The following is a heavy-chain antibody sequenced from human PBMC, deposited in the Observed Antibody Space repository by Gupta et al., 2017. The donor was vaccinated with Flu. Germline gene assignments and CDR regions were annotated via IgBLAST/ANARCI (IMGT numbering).Heavy chain of an antibody. V-gene: IGHV3-9*01. Sequence: EVSLVESGGGLVQPGRSLRLSCEALGFTFDDYAMQWVRQAPGKGLEGVAGISWNSGRIGYADSVKGRFTISRDNAKSSLDLQMISLRTEDTALYYCVKDQEQRLRDGMDVWGQGTAVTVSS. CDR3: VKDQEQRLRDGMDV. CDR2: ISWNSGRI. CDR1: GFTFDDYA. D-gene: IGHD6-25*01. J-gene: IGHJ6*02.